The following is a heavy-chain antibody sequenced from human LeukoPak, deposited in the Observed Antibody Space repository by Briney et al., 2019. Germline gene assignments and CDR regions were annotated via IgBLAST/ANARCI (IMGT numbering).Heavy chain of an antibody. D-gene: IGHD5-12*01. V-gene: IGHV3-9*01. CDR2: ISWNSGSI. J-gene: IGHJ6*02. Sequence: GGSLRLSCAASGFTFDDYAMHWVRQAPGKGLEWVSGISWNSGSIGYADSVKGRFTISRDNAKNSLYLQMNSLRAEDTALYYCAASGYDTYGMDVWGQGTTVTVSS. CDR3: AASGYDTYGMDV. CDR1: GFTFDDYA.